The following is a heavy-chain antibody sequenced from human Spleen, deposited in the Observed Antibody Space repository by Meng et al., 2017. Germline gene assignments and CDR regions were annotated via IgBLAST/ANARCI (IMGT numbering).Heavy chain of an antibody. V-gene: IGHV3-7*03. D-gene: IGHD1-1*01. CDR2: IKQAGSEK. CDR1: RFTFSSYW. J-gene: IGHJ6*02. Sequence: GESLKISCAASRFTFSSYWMSWVRQAPGKGLEWVANIKQAGSEKYYVDSVKGRFTISRDNAKNSLYLQMNSLRAEDTALYHCARDGTRDGDYYYYGMDVWGQGTTVTVSS. CDR3: ARDGTRDGDYYYYGMDV.